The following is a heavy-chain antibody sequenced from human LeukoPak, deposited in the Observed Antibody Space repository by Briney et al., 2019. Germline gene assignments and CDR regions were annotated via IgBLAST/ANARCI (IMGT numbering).Heavy chain of an antibody. CDR1: GESFSDYY. CDR2: INHSGST. D-gene: IGHD5-12*01. CDR3: ARSLRGYSGYAFYYYGMDV. V-gene: IGHV4-34*01. Sequence: SETLSLTCGFYGESFSDYYWSWIRQPPGKGLDWIGEINHSGSTNYNPSLKSRVTISIDTSKKQFSLKLSSVTAADTAVYYCARSLRGYSGYAFYYYGMDVWGQGTTVTVSS. J-gene: IGHJ6*02.